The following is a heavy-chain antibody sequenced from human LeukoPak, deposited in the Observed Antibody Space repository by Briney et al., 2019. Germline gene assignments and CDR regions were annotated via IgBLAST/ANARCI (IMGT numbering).Heavy chain of an antibody. D-gene: IGHD6-13*01. CDR3: ARVSSSWYFYFDY. Sequence: SETLSLTCTVYGGSISSGGYYWSWIRQHPGKGLEWIGYIYYSGSTYYNPSLKSRVTISVDTSKNQFSLKLSSVTAADTAVYYCARVSSSWYFYFDYWGQGTLVTVSS. CDR1: GGSISSGGYY. J-gene: IGHJ4*02. CDR2: IYYSGST. V-gene: IGHV4-31*03.